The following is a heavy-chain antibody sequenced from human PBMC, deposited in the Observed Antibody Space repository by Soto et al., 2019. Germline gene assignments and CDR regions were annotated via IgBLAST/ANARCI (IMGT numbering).Heavy chain of an antibody. Sequence: ASVKVSCKASGYTFTSYGISWVRQAPGQGLEWMGWISAYNGNTNYAQKLQGRVTMTTDTSTSTAYMELRSLRSDDTAVYYCAREGYDSSGYYYRGNYYYYYGMYVWGQGTTVTVSS. CDR1: GYTFTSYG. CDR2: ISAYNGNT. D-gene: IGHD3-22*01. CDR3: AREGYDSSGYYYRGNYYYYYGMYV. V-gene: IGHV1-18*04. J-gene: IGHJ6*02.